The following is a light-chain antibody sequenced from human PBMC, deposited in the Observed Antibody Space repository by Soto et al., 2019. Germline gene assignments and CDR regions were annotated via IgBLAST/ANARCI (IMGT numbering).Light chain of an antibody. CDR1: QSISTS. Sequence: DIQMTQSPSSLSASVGDRVTITCRASQSISTSLNWYQQKSGKAPKLLIYAASSLQGGVPSRFSCRGSGTDFTLTITSLRPEDFATYYCQQTYSTPRTFGQAPRTFGQGTTLEIK. V-gene: IGKV1-39*01. CDR3: QQTYSTPRTFGQAPRT. CDR2: AAS. J-gene: IGKJ2*02.